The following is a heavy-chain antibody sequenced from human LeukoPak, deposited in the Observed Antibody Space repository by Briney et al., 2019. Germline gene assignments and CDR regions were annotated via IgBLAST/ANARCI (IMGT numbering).Heavy chain of an antibody. J-gene: IGHJ4*02. CDR2: ISSSGSTL. CDR1: GFTFSDYY. Sequence: GGSLRLSCAASGFTFSDYYLSWIRQAPGKGLEWLSYISSSGSTLYYADSVKGRITISRDNAKNSLYLQMNSLRAGDTAVYYCARRRYNWNAIDYWGQGTLVTVSS. V-gene: IGHV3-11*01. D-gene: IGHD1-20*01. CDR3: ARRRYNWNAIDY.